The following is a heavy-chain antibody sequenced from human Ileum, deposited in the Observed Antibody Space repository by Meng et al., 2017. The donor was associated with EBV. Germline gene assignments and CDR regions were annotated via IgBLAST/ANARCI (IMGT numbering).Heavy chain of an antibody. V-gene: IGHV1-3*04. CDR1: GYTFTRYP. CDR2: INTDNGET. Sequence: QVHLGQSGGEVKKPGASVKLSCKASGYTFTRYPIHWVRQAPGQGPEWMGWINTDNGETEFSQKFQGRVTITRDTSATTAYMELISLRSEDTAVYYCASRPGFNIGPFDFWGQGTLVTVSS. D-gene: IGHD3/OR15-3a*01. J-gene: IGHJ4*02. CDR3: ASRPGFNIGPFDF.